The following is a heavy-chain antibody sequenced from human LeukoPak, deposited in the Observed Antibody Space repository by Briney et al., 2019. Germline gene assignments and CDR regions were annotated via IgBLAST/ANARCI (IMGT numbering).Heavy chain of an antibody. D-gene: IGHD2-21*01. J-gene: IGHJ4*02. V-gene: IGHV4-59*01. Sequence: PSETLSLTCTVSGDSISGFYWTWIRQPPGKGLEGIGYIYYSGSTNYNPSLKSRVTISVDTSKNQFSLKLSSVTAADTAVYYCARGVVIAPQTFDYWGQGTLVTVSS. CDR1: GDSISGFY. CDR2: IYYSGST. CDR3: ARGVVIAPQTFDY.